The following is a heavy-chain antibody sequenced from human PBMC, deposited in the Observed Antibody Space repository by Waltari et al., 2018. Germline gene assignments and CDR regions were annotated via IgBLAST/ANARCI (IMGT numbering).Heavy chain of an antibody. CDR1: GGSFSGYY. D-gene: IGHD3-16*02. V-gene: IGHV4-34*01. CDR2: INHRVST. CDR3: ARGRGYDYVWGSYRPNLYFDY. J-gene: IGHJ4*02. Sequence: QVQLQQWGAGLLKPSETLSLTCAVYGGSFSGYYWSWIRQPPGKGLGWIGEINHRVSTKYNPARKSRGTISGDTSKNQFSLKLSSVTAADTAVYYCARGRGYDYVWGSYRPNLYFDYWGQGTLVTVSS.